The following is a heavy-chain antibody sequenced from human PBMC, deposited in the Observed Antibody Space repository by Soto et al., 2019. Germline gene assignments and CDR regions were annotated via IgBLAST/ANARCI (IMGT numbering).Heavy chain of an antibody. V-gene: IGHV1-69*01. J-gene: IGHJ6*02. CDR1: GGTFSSYA. D-gene: IGHD2-2*01. CDR2: IIPISGTA. Sequence: QVQLVQSGAEVKKPGSSVKVSCKASGGTFSSYAISWVRQATGQGLEWMGGIIPISGTANYAQKFQGRVTITADESTSTAYMDLSRLRSEDTAVYYCARSQGSSTSLEIYYYYYYGMDVWGQGTTVTVSS. CDR3: ARSQGSSTSLEIYYYYYYGMDV.